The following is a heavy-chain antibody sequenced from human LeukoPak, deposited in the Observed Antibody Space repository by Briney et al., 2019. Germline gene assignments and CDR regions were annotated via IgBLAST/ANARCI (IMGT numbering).Heavy chain of an antibody. CDR1: GFTFSYHW. CDR2: IKFDGSEK. CDR3: VGARSSLWSRQVSIWFDP. Sequence: GGSLRLSCSGSGFTFSYHWMTWVRQAPGKGLEWVANIKFDGSEKFGDSVKGRFTISRDNAKNSLYLQMNSLRAEDTATYFCVGARSSLWSRQVSIWFDPWGQGTLVTVSS. J-gene: IGHJ5*02. V-gene: IGHV3-7*01. D-gene: IGHD2-2*01.